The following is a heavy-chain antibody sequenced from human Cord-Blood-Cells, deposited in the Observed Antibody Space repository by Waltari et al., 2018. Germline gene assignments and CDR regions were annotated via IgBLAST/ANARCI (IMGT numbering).Heavy chain of an antibody. Sequence: QVQLVQSGAEVKKPGASVKCSCTASGYTFTGYYMHWVRQAPGQGLVWMGWINPDSGGTNYAQKLQGRVTMTRDTSISTAYMELSRLRSDDTAVYYCARQDWADAFDIWGQGTMVTDSS. CDR1: GYTFTGYY. D-gene: IGHD3-9*01. V-gene: IGHV1-2*02. J-gene: IGHJ3*02. CDR3: ARQDWADAFDI. CDR2: INPDSGGT.